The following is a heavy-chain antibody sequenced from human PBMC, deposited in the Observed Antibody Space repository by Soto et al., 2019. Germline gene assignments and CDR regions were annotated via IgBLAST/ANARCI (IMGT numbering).Heavy chain of an antibody. V-gene: IGHV4-31*03. Sequence: SETLSLTCTVSGGPIRSTTYYWSWIRQHPGKGLEWFGYIYYTGSTYHNPSLKSRVTMSVDTPKKQFSLNLSSVTAADTAVYYCARVYDSTGYPAAGGAFDIWGQGTKVTVSS. CDR1: GGPIRSTTYY. CDR3: ARVYDSTGYPAAGGAFDI. CDR2: IYYTGST. D-gene: IGHD3-22*01. J-gene: IGHJ3*02.